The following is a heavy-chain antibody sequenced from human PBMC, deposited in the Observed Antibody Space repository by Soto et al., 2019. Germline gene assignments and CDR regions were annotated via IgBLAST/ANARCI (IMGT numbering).Heavy chain of an antibody. CDR1: GFTFSSYA. D-gene: IGHD1-26*01. Sequence: EVQLLESGGGLVQPGGSLRLSCAASGFTFSSYAMSWVRQAPGKGLEWVSAISGSGGSTYYADSVKGRFTISRDNTKNTLYLQMNRLRAEHTAVYYCAKDEVGAVYYYYSGMDVWRQGTTVTVSS. CDR2: ISGSGGST. J-gene: IGHJ6*02. V-gene: IGHV3-23*01. CDR3: AKDEVGAVYYYYSGMDV.